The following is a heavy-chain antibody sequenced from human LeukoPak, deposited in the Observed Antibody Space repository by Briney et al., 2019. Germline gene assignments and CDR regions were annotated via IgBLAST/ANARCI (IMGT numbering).Heavy chain of an antibody. D-gene: IGHD2-21*02. V-gene: IGHV3-23*01. CDR1: GFTFSNYA. J-gene: IGHJ4*02. CDR2: ISGSGGLT. Sequence: GGSLRLSCAASGFTFSNYAMSWVRQAPGKGLEWVSAISGSGGLTYYTDSVKGRFSISRDNSKNTLYLQMNSLRAEDTAVYYCAKEGTYCGGDCYSEYFDHWGQGTQVTVSS. CDR3: AKEGTYCGGDCYSEYFDH.